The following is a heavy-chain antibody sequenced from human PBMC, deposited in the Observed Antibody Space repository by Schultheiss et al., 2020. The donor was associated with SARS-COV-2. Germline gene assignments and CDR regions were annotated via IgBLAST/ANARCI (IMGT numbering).Heavy chain of an antibody. J-gene: IGHJ4*02. CDR3: ARADDYGGNSLDH. CDR2: IRYDGSNK. Sequence: GGSLRLSFAASGFTFSSYGMHWVRQAPGKGLEWVAFIRYDGSNKYYADSVKGRFTISRDNAKSTLYLQMNSLTVDDTAIYYCARADDYGGNSLDHWGQGTLVTVSS. D-gene: IGHD4-23*01. V-gene: IGHV3-30*02. CDR1: GFTFSSYG.